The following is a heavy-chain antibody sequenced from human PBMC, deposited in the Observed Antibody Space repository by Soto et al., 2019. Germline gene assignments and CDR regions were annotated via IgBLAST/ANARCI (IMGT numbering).Heavy chain of an antibody. CDR1: GFTFRNYG. CDR2: IRSDGSNT. Sequence: QVQLVESGGGVVQPGRSLRLSCAGSGFTFRNYGVHWVRQAPGKGLDWVAGIRSDGSNTYYTDSVKGRFTISRDDSKNTLYLQMDSLRVEDTAVYYCARDCDTSGYWSWFDPWGQGTLVTVSS. CDR3: ARDCDTSGYWSWFDP. V-gene: IGHV3-33*01. J-gene: IGHJ5*02. D-gene: IGHD3-22*01.